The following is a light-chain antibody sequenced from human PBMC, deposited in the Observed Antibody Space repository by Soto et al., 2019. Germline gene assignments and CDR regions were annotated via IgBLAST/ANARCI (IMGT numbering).Light chain of an antibody. Sequence: QSVPTQSPSASGTPGQRVSISCSGSSSNIGSNTVSWYQHVPGTAPKLLIYSNDQRPSAVPGRFSGSKSGSSASLAISGLQSEDEADYYCATWDDSLNVVFGGGTKLTVL. CDR2: SND. V-gene: IGLV1-44*01. CDR3: ATWDDSLNVV. CDR1: SSNIGSNT. J-gene: IGLJ3*02.